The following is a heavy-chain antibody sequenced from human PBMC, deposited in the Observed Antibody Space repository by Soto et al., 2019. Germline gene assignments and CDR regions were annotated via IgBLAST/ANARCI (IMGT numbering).Heavy chain of an antibody. V-gene: IGHV4-34*02. J-gene: IGHJ6*02. CDR1: GGSFRGYY. CDR2: INHSGSS. CDR3: ARGEITLLGGVDV. D-gene: IGHD3-10*01. Sequence: QVQLQQSGAGLLKPSETLSLNCTVSGGSFRGYYWGWVRQPPGKGLEWIGEINHSGSSNYHPSLKSRVTISVATSKNQFSLTVNSVTPADTAVYYCARGEITLLGGVDVWGQGTTVTVSS.